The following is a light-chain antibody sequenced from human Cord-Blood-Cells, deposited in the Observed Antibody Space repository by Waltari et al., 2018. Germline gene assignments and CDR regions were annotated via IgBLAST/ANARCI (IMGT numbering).Light chain of an antibody. CDR3: QQANSVPLT. V-gene: IGKV1-12*01. Sequence: DIQMTQSPSSVSASVGDRVTITCRASQGISSWLDWYQQKPGKAPKLLIYAASSLQSGGPSRSSGSGSGTDFTLTISSLQPEDFATYYCQQANSVPLTFGGGTKVE. J-gene: IGKJ4*01. CDR2: AAS. CDR1: QGISSW.